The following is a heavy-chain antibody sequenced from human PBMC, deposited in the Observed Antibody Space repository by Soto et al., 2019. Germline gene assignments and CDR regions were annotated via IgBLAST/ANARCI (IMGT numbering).Heavy chain of an antibody. V-gene: IGHV1-46*03. CDR1: GYTFTSYY. D-gene: IGHD4-17*01. CDR3: ARATTVTTDFDY. Sequence: ASVKVSCTASGYTFTSYYMHWVRQAPGQGLEWMGIINPSGGSTSYAQKFQGRVTMTRDTSTSTVYMELSSLRSEDTAVYYCARATTVTTDFDYWGQGTLVTVSS. CDR2: INPSGGST. J-gene: IGHJ4*02.